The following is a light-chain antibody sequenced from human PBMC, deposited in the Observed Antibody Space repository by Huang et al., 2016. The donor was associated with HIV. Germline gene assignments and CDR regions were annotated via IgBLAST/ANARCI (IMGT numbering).Light chain of an antibody. CDR2: ETS. CDR1: QSGSNY. V-gene: IGKV3-11*01. Sequence: EIVLTQSPATLSLSPGERATLSCRASQSGSNYLAWYQQKPGQAPRILIYETSNRATGIPIRFSGSGSGTDFTLTISSLEPEDFAVHYCHQRSNWLYTFGQGTKLEI. J-gene: IGKJ2*01. CDR3: HQRSNWLYT.